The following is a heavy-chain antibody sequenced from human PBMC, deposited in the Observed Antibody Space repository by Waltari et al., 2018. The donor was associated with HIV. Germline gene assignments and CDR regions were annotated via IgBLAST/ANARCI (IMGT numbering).Heavy chain of an antibody. D-gene: IGHD2-2*01. V-gene: IGHV1-69-2*01. J-gene: IGHJ5*02. Sequence: EVRLLQSGAEVKKPGATVKISCKISGYTFTDYSIHWIKQAPVRGLEWMGLLDPADGEAKFAEKFQGRVTLTADTSTDTAYMEVSGLTSEDTAVYFCAVDLVPAASWGQGTLVIVSS. CDR1: GYTFTDYS. CDR3: AVDLVPAAS. CDR2: LDPADGEA.